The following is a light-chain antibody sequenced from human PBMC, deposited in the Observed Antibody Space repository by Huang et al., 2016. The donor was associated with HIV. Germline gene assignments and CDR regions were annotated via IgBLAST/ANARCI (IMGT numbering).Light chain of an antibody. CDR2: WAA. CDR1: QSVLYRSNNKND. J-gene: IGKJ1*01. Sequence: DIVMTQSPDSLAVSLGERATINCKSSQSVLYRSNNKNDSAWYQQKPGQTPKLLIYWAATRESGVHDRCTGSGSGTDFSLTISSLQAEDVAVYYCQQYDTSPWTFGQGTKVEIK. V-gene: IGKV4-1*01. CDR3: QQYDTSPWT.